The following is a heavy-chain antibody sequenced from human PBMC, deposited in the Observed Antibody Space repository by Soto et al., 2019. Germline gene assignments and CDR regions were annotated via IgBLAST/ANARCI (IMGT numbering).Heavy chain of an antibody. CDR1: SYTFTSYG. D-gene: IGHD2-15*01. V-gene: IGHV1-18*01. CDR3: ARGCSGGSCYWDDAFDI. Sequence: ASVKVSGKASSYTFTSYGISWVRQAPGQGLEWMGWISAYNGNTNYAQKLQGRVTMTTDTSTSTAYMELRSLRSDDTAVYYCARGCSGGSCYWDDAFDIWGQGTMVTVSS. CDR2: ISAYNGNT. J-gene: IGHJ3*02.